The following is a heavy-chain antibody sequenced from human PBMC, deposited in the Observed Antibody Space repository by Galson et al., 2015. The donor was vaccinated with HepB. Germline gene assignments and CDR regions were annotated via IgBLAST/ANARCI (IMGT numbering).Heavy chain of an antibody. J-gene: IGHJ3*02. Sequence: SLRLSCAASGFTFSSYGMHWVRQAPGKGLEWVAVISYDGSNKYYADSVKGRFTISRDNSKNTLCLQMNSLRAEDTAVYYCASPYQIGAAADDAFDIWGQGTMVTVSS. CDR3: ASPYQIGAAADDAFDI. CDR1: GFTFSSYG. V-gene: IGHV3-30*03. D-gene: IGHD6-13*01. CDR2: ISYDGSNK.